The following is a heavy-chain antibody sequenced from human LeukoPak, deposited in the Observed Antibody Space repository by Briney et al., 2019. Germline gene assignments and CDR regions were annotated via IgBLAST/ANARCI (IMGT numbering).Heavy chain of an antibody. V-gene: IGHV1-69*13. J-gene: IGHJ4*02. CDR3: ASEYYYGSGTPARSYYFDY. CDR1: GSTFSSYA. CDR2: IIPIFGTA. D-gene: IGHD3-10*01. Sequence: ASMTVSCKASGSTFSSYAISWVRQAPGQGLEWMGWIIPIFGTANYAQKFQGRVTITADESTSTAYMELSSLRSEDTAVYYCASEYYYGSGTPARSYYFDYWGQGTLVTVSS.